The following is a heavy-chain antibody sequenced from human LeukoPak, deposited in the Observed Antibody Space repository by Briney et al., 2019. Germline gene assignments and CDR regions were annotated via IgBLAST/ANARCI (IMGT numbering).Heavy chain of an antibody. D-gene: IGHD3-3*01. J-gene: IGHJ4*02. CDR1: EFSVGSNY. Sequence: PGGSLRLSCAASEFSVGSNYMTWVRQAPGKGLEWVSLIYSGGSTYYADSVKGRFTISRDNSKNTLYLQMNSLRAEDTAVYYCASLLDHWGQGTLVTVSS. CDR3: ASLLDH. V-gene: IGHV3-66*01. CDR2: IYSGGST.